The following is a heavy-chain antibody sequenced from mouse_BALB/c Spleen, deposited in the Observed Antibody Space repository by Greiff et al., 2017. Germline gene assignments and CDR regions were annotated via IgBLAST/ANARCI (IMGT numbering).Heavy chain of an antibody. Sequence: EVQLVESGAELVKPGASVKLSCTASGFNIKDTYMHWVKQRPEQGLEWIGRIDPANGNTKYDPKFQGKATITADTSSNTAYLQLSSLTSEDTAVYYCARVRPYYAMDYWGQGTSVTVSS. CDR3: ARVRPYYAMDY. CDR1: GFNIKDTY. V-gene: IGHV14-3*02. J-gene: IGHJ4*01. CDR2: IDPANGNT.